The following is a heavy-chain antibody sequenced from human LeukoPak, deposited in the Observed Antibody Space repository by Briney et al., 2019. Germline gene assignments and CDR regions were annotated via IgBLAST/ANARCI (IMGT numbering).Heavy chain of an antibody. CDR1: GYTFTSYY. V-gene: IGHV1-69*04. CDR3: ARAQGTYYYGMDV. J-gene: IGHJ6*02. CDR2: IIPILGIA. Sequence: SVKVSCKASGYTFTSYYMHRVRQAPGQGLEWMGSIIPILGIANYAQKFQGRVTITADKSTSTAYMELSSLRSEDTAVYYCARAQGTYYYGMDVWGQGTTVTVSS.